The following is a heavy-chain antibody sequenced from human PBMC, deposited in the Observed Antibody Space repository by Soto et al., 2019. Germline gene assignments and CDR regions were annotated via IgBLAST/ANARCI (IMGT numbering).Heavy chain of an antibody. V-gene: IGHV1-69*13. CDR2: IIPFFGTS. CDR1: GGTFRTES. D-gene: IGHD2-21*02. CDR3: ARGHEFGGNSDAFVV. J-gene: IGHJ3*01. Sequence: GASVKVSCKASGGTFRTESINWVRQAPGQGLEWMGGIIPFFGTSDYAQKFQDRLRITADESTTTAYMELSGLRFQDTAVYYCARGHEFGGNSDAFVVWGQGTMVTVSS.